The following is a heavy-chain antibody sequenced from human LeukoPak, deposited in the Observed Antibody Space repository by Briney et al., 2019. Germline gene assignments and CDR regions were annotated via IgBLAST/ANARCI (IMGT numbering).Heavy chain of an antibody. J-gene: IGHJ4*02. CDR2: IYSGGST. Sequence: GGSLRLSCAASGFTVSGNYMSWVRQAPGKGLEWVSVIYSGGSTYYADSVKGRFTISRDNSKNTLYLQMNSLRAEDTAVYYCARSLRIAVAGTDPYYFDYWGQGTLATVSS. V-gene: IGHV3-66*01. CDR1: GFTVSGNY. D-gene: IGHD6-19*01. CDR3: ARSLRIAVAGTDPYYFDY.